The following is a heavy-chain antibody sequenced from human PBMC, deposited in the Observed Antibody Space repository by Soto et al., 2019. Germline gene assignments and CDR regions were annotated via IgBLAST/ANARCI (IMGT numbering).Heavy chain of an antibody. CDR1: GFTLSGYA. V-gene: IGHV3-64*01. J-gene: IGHJ6*03. CDR2: ISSNGVGT. D-gene: IGHD6-6*01. CDR3: ARRARQDFYYMDV. Sequence: EVQLAESGGGLAQPGGSLRLSCAASGFTLSGYAMDWVRQAPGKGLEYVSGISSNGVGTYYANSVQGRFTISRDNSKNTVYLQMGSRRPEDMDVYYWARRARQDFYYMDVWGKGPTVTVSS.